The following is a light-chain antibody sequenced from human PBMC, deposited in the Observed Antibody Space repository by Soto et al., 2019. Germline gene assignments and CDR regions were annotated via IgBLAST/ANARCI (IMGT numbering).Light chain of an antibody. Sequence: DIQMTQSPSSLSASVGDRVTITCQASQDISNYLNWYQQKPGKAPKLLFYDASNSETGVPSRFSGSGSGTDFTFTISSLQPEDIATYYCQQYDNLPLTFGGGTKVEIK. CDR1: QDISNY. V-gene: IGKV1-33*01. CDR3: QQYDNLPLT. CDR2: DAS. J-gene: IGKJ4*01.